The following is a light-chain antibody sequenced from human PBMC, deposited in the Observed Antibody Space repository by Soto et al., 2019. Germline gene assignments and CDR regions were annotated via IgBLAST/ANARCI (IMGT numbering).Light chain of an antibody. CDR2: EAS. J-gene: IGKJ4*01. Sequence: DIVLTQSQTTLSLSPGQRATLSCMASQTVSSSLALYQQKPGQAPRLIIYEASNRATGIPARFSGIGSGADFTLTLSSLENEDFALYDGQQQINWTLTFGGGTKVDI. V-gene: IGKV3-11*01. CDR1: QTVSSS. CDR3: QQQINWTLT.